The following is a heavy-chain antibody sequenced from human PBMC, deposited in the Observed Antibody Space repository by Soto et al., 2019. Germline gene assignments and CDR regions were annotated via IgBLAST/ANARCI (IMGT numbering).Heavy chain of an antibody. D-gene: IGHD6-6*01. V-gene: IGHV4-59*01. J-gene: IGHJ4*02. Sequence: SETLSLTCTVSGGSISGYYWSWIRQPPGKGLEWIGYIYNSGSTNYNPSLKSRVTISVDTSKNQFSLKLSSVTAADTAVYYCETMSIADLLDFSGPGTLVTVSS. CDR3: ETMSIADLLDF. CDR2: IYNSGST. CDR1: GGSISGYY.